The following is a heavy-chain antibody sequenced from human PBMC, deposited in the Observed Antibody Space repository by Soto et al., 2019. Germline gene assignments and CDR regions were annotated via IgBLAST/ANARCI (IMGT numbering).Heavy chain of an antibody. CDR2: ISSSSSTI. Sequence: GGSLRLSCAASGFTFSSYSMNWVRQAPGKGLEWVSYISSSSSTIYYADSVKGRFTISRDNAKNSLYLQMNSLRAEVTAVYYCARAYYYDSSGYLTWFDPWGQGTLVTVS. V-gene: IGHV3-48*01. D-gene: IGHD3-22*01. J-gene: IGHJ5*02. CDR3: ARAYYYDSSGYLTWFDP. CDR1: GFTFSSYS.